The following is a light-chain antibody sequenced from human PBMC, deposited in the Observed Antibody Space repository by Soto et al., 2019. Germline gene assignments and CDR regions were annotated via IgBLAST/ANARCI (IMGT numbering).Light chain of an antibody. CDR3: AAWDASLSAPNFV. CDR1: NSNIGSNS. CDR2: NNN. V-gene: IGLV1-44*01. J-gene: IGLJ7*01. Sequence: QSVLAQPPSASGTPGQRVTISCAGSNSNIGSNSVSWYRQLPGTAPKLLIYNNNERPSGVPDRFSGSKSGTSASLAISGLQSEDEAEYFCAAWDASLSAPNFVFGSGTQLTVL.